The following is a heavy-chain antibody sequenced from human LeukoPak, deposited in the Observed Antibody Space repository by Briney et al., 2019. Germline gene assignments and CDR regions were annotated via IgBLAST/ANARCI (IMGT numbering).Heavy chain of an antibody. J-gene: IGHJ3*02. Sequence: GESLKISCQGSGYNFPIYWIGWVRQMPGQGLEWMGIIYPDDSNTIYGPSFQGQVTISADKSINTAYLEWSSLKASDTAMYYCARPKYSSSWDDAFDIWGQGTMVTVSS. CDR2: IYPDDSNT. CDR1: GYNFPIYW. D-gene: IGHD6-13*01. CDR3: ARPKYSSSWDDAFDI. V-gene: IGHV5-51*01.